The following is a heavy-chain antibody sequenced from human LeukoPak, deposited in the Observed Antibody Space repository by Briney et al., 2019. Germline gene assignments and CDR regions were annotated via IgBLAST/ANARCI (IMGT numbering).Heavy chain of an antibody. J-gene: IGHJ4*02. V-gene: IGHV3-53*01. Sequence: GGSLRLSCAASGFTLSNAWMSWVRQAPGKGLEWVSVIFSGGDTYYTGSVKGRFTVSRDNSKNTLYLQMNSLRAEDTAVYYCARDLDGPENYWGQGTLVTVSS. D-gene: IGHD3-3*01. CDR2: IFSGGDT. CDR1: GFTLSNAW. CDR3: ARDLDGPENY.